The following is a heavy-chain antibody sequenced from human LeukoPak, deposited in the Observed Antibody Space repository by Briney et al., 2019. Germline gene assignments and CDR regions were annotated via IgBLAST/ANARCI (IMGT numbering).Heavy chain of an antibody. CDR3: AKDPYGYSYGSAFDY. CDR1: GFTFDDYA. CDR2: ISWNSGSI. Sequence: GGSLRLSCAGSGFTFDDYAMHWVRQAPGKGLEWVSGISWNSGSIGYADSVKGRFTISRDNAKNSLYLQMNSLRAEDTALYYCAKDPYGYSYGSAFDYWGQGTLVTVSS. J-gene: IGHJ4*02. V-gene: IGHV3-9*01. D-gene: IGHD5-18*01.